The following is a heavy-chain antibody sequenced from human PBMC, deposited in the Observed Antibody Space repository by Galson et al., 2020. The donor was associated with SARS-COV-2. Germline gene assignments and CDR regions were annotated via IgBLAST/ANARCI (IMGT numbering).Heavy chain of an antibody. Sequence: ETSETLSLTCTVSGGSISSVVSYWSWVRPPPERGREGLGFLRYSGSTYYNPSLRSRLPISLDTSKTQFSLELGSVTAADTAVYYCARVVDPRGYASGHDYWGQGTLVSVSS. D-gene: IGHD3-22*01. CDR1: GGSISSVVSY. CDR3: ARVVDPRGYASGHDY. J-gene: IGHJ4*02. V-gene: IGHV4-30-4*01. CDR2: LRYSGST.